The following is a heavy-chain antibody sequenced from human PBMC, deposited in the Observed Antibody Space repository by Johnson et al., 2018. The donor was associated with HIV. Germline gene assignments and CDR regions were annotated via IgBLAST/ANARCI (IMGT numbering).Heavy chain of an antibody. CDR2: ISSSSTSI. CDR3: ARVGIARPRVRSYDI. CDR1: GFSLNSYS. Sequence: VQLVESGGGLIQPGGSLRLSCAASGFSLNSYSMTWVRQTPGRGLEWLSYISSSSTSIYFSDSVQGRFTVSRDNAKNSLFLQMSALRAEDAAVYYCARVGIARPRVRSYDIWGQGTTVTVSS. V-gene: IGHV3-48*01. D-gene: IGHD6-6*01. J-gene: IGHJ3*02.